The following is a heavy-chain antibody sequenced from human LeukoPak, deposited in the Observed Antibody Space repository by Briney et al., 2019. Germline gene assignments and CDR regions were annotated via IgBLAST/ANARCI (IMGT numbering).Heavy chain of an antibody. D-gene: IGHD1-26*01. J-gene: IGHJ4*02. Sequence: GSLRLSCAASGFSFSGHWMNWVRQPPGKGLEWVANIKADGSEKYYVDSVKGRFTISRDDAKRTVDLQMDNLRAEDTAIYYCAYRNNFEYWGQGALVTVSS. CDR1: GFSFSGHW. V-gene: IGHV3-7*05. CDR2: IKADGSEK. CDR3: AYRNNFEY.